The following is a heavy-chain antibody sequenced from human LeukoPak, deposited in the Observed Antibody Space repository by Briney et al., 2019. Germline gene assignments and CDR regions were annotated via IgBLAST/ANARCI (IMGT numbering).Heavy chain of an antibody. CDR1: GYTFTGYY. D-gene: IGHD6-13*01. Sequence: ASVKVSCKASGYTFTGYYMHWVRQAPGQGLEWMGWINPNSGGTNYAQKFQGRVTMTRDTSISTAYMELSRLRSDDTAVCYCASKRSAAAGKYVDYWGQGTLVTVSS. CDR2: INPNSGGT. V-gene: IGHV1-2*02. CDR3: ASKRSAAAGKYVDY. J-gene: IGHJ4*02.